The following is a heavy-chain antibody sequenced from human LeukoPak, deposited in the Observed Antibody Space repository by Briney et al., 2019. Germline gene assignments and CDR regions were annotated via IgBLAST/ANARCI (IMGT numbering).Heavy chain of an antibody. J-gene: IGHJ3*02. CDR2: ISSSSSYI. D-gene: IGHD3-10*01. V-gene: IGHV3-21*01. CDR1: GFTFSSYS. CDR3: ARDGSGRYYNDAFDI. Sequence: GGSLRLSCAASGFTFSSYSMNWVRQAPGKGLEGVSSISSSSSYIYYADSVKGRFTISRDNAKNSLYLQMNSLRAQDTPVYYCARDGSGRYYNDAFDIWGQGTMVTVSS.